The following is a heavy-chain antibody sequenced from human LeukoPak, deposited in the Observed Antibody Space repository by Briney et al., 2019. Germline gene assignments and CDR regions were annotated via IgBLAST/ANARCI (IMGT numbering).Heavy chain of an antibody. V-gene: IGHV3-30*04. CDR3: ATDFAEAFDY. CDR2: ISYDGSNK. CDR1: GFTFNSHN. J-gene: IGHJ4*02. Sequence: GRSLRLSCAASGFTFNSHNMHWVRQAPGKGLEWVAVISYDGSNKYYADPVKGRFTISRDNFKNTLYLQMSSLRTEDTAVYYCATDFAEAFDYWGQGTLVTVSS. D-gene: IGHD3-3*01.